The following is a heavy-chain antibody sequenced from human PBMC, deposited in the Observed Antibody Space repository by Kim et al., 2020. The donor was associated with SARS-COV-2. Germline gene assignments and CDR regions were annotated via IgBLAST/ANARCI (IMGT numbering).Heavy chain of an antibody. CDR2: IIPFFGST. D-gene: IGHD3-9*01. J-gene: IGHJ6*02. CDR1: GDTFSSHI. CDR3: AGGVDYDILKRNRMAV. V-gene: IGHV1-69*13. Sequence: SVKVSCKASGDTFSSHIMSWVRRAPGQGLEGMGGIIPFFGSTIYAQRFQDRVTITADESTSTGYMELRSLRSEDTAVYYCAGGVDYDILKRNRMAVWGQ.